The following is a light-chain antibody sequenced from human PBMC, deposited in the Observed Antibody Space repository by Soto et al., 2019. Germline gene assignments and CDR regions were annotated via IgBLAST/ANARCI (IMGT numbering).Light chain of an antibody. V-gene: IGKV3D-15*01. CDR1: QSVGAP. Sequence: EIVMTQSPVTLCVFPWERATLSCRASQSVGAPVAWYHQRPGQAPRLLISGASTSATGVPARVSASGSGTAFPLTITSLQSDAFGVYYCQQYADWPPTFGQGTKVDIK. CDR2: GAS. J-gene: IGKJ1*01. CDR3: QQYADWPPT.